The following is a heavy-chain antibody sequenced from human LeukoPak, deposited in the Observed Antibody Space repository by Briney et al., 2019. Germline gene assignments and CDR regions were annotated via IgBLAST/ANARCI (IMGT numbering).Heavy chain of an antibody. CDR2: ISGSSTSI. J-gene: IGHJ4*02. Sequence: GGSLRLSCAASGFTFSSSQMNWMRQAPGKGLEWLSSISGSSTSIYYADPVKGRFTISRDTVKNLLYLQMNSLRDEDTAVYYCDYHGNWGQGTLVTVSS. D-gene: IGHD3-10*01. CDR3: DYHGN. V-gene: IGHV3-48*02. CDR1: GFTFSSSQ.